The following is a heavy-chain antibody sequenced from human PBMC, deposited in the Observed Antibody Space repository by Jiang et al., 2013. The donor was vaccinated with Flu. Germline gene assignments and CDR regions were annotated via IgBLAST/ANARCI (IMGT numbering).Heavy chain of an antibody. J-gene: IGHJ4*02. CDR2: INSYGDDT. Sequence: GLVQPGGSLRLSCAASGFTFSSYPMHWVRQAPGKGLEYVSAINSYGDDTYYANSVKGRFTISRDNSKNTLHLQMGSLGPEDMAVYYCARGRRYHDSNTYYYDYWGQGTLVTVSS. CDR3: ARGRRYHDSNTYYYDY. V-gene: IGHV3-64*01. CDR1: GFTFSSYP. D-gene: IGHD3-22*01.